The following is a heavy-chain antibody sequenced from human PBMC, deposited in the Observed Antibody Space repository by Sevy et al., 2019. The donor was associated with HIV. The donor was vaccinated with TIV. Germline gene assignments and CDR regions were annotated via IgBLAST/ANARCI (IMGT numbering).Heavy chain of an antibody. CDR2: IYSGGST. CDR3: GSAGIEVAGPFDY. J-gene: IGHJ4*02. CDR1: GFTVSSYY. Sequence: GGSLRLSCAASGFTVSSYYMSWVRQAPGKGLEWVSVIYSGGSTYYQDSVKGRFTISRDNSKNKLFLQMNSLRAGDTAVYYCGSAGIEVAGPFDYWGQGTLVTVSS. D-gene: IGHD6-19*01. V-gene: IGHV3-53*01.